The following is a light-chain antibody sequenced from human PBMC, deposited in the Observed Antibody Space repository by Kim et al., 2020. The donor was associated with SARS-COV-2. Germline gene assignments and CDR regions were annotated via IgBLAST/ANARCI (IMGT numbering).Light chain of an antibody. Sequence: SASVGDRVTITCRGSQSSSSYLNWYQQKPGKAPKLLIYAASSLQSGVPSRFSGSGSGTDFTLTISSLQPEDFATYYCQQSYSTPYTFGQGAKLEI. J-gene: IGKJ2*01. CDR2: AAS. CDR1: QSSSSY. V-gene: IGKV1-39*01. CDR3: QQSYSTPYT.